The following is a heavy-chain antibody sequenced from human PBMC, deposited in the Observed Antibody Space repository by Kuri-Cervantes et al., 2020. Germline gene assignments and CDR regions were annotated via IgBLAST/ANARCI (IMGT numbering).Heavy chain of an antibody. CDR1: GGAFSGYY. D-gene: IGHD6-19*01. Sequence: SETLSLTCAVYGGAFSGYYWNWIRQTPGEGLEWIGEINHSGSTNYNPSLKSRVSMSVDTSKNQFSLKMSSVTAADTAVYYCARGIDRALSWRTIAVAGVGFDYWGQGTLVTVSS. CDR3: ARGIDRALSWRTIAVAGVGFDY. J-gene: IGHJ4*02. V-gene: IGHV4-34*01. CDR2: INHSGST.